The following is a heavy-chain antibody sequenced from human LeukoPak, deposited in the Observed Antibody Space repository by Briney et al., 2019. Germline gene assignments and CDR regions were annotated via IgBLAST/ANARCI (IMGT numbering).Heavy chain of an antibody. D-gene: IGHD3-10*01. Sequence: SETLSLTCTVSGVSISSYHWSWIRQPPGKGLEWIGYIYYSGSTNYNPSLKSRVTISVDTSKNQFSLKLSSVTAADTAVYYCARVRMVRDYYYYYMDVWGKGTTVTVSS. CDR3: ARVRMVRDYYYYYMDV. V-gene: IGHV4-59*01. CDR1: GVSISSYH. J-gene: IGHJ6*03. CDR2: IYYSGST.